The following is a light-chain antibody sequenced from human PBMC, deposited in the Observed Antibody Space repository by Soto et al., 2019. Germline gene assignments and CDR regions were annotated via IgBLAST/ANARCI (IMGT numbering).Light chain of an antibody. CDR3: QLYGVT. Sequence: EIVLTQSPGTLSLSPGERATLSCRASQSVKSTYLAWYQQKPGQAPRLLIYGASSRATGIPDRFSGSGSGTDFTLTISRLEPEDFAVYYCQLYGVTFGQGTKVEIK. V-gene: IGKV3-20*01. CDR2: GAS. CDR1: QSVKSTY. J-gene: IGKJ1*01.